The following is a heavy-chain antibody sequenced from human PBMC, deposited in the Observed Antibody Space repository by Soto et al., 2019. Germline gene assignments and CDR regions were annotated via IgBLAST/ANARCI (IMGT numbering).Heavy chain of an antibody. J-gene: IGHJ3*02. D-gene: IGHD3-9*01. Sequence: KPSETLSLTCAVYGGSFSGYYWSWIRQPPGKGLEWIGEINHSGSTNYNPSLKSRVTISVDTSKNQFSLKLSSVTAADTAVYYCARVLLRYFDWLGNDAFDIWGQGTMVTVSS. CDR1: GGSFSGYY. V-gene: IGHV4-34*01. CDR3: ARVLLRYFDWLGNDAFDI. CDR2: INHSGST.